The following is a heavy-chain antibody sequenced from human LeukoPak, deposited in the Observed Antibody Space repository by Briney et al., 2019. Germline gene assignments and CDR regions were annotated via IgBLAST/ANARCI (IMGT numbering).Heavy chain of an antibody. J-gene: IGHJ1*01. CDR2: ISGSGGST. V-gene: IGHV3-23*01. CDR1: GFTLSSYA. CDR3: AKDSSGYYSYGYFQH. D-gene: IGHD3-22*01. Sequence: PGGSLRLSCAASGFTLSSYAMSRVRQAPGKGLEWVSAISGSGGSTYYTDSVKGRFTISGDSSKNTLYLQMNNLRAEDTAVYYCAKDSSGYYSYGYFQHWGQGTLVTVSS.